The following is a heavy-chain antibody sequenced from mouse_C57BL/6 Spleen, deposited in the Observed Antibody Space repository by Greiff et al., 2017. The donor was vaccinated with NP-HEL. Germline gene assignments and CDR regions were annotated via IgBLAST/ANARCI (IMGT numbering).Heavy chain of an antibody. D-gene: IGHD2-5*01. CDR1: GYTFTSYW. CDR2: IHPNSGST. V-gene: IGHV1-64*01. J-gene: IGHJ4*01. Sequence: QVQLQQPGAELVKPGASVKLSCKASGYTFTSYWMHWVKQRPGQGLEWIGMIHPNSGSTNYNEKFKSKATLTVDKSSSTAYMQLSSLTSEDSAVYYCARSSRYSNYGAMDYWGQGTSVTVSS. CDR3: ARSSRYSNYGAMDY.